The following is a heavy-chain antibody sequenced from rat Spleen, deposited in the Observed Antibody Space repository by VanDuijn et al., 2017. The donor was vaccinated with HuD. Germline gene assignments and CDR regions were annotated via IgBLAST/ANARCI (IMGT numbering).Heavy chain of an antibody. J-gene: IGHJ3*01. CDR1: GFTFSDYN. Sequence: EVRLVESGGGLVQPGRSMKLSCAASGFTFSDYNMAWVRQAPKKGLEWVATINYDGSTVHYRDSVKGRFTVSRDNAKSTLYLQMDSLRSEDTATHYCTRHAYYDGYYHWYFDFWGRGTLVTVSS. V-gene: IGHV5-7*01. CDR2: INYDGSTV. CDR3: TRHAYYDGYYHWYFDF. D-gene: IGHD1-12*03.